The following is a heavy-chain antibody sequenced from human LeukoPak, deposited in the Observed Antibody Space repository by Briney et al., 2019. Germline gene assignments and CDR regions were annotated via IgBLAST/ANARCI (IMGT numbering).Heavy chain of an antibody. V-gene: IGHV3-30*18. D-gene: IGHD1-26*01. CDR1: GFTFNSYG. J-gene: IGHJ4*02. Sequence: GRSLRLSCAASGFTFNSYGMHCVRQAPGKGLEWVAVISYDGSNKYYADSVKGRFTISRDNSKNTLYLQMNSLRAEDTAVYYCAKYQGGSGSYGLGDLDYWGQGTLVTVSS. CDR2: ISYDGSNK. CDR3: AKYQGGSGSYGLGDLDY.